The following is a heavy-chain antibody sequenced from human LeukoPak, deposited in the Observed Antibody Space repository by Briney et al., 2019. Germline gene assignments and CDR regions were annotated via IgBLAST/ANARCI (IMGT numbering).Heavy chain of an antibody. CDR3: ARDKEHTNGRNFGY. J-gene: IGHJ4*02. Sequence: SETQSLTCTVSGGSISTYYWSWIRQSPGKGLEWIAYTYNSGSTNYNPSLKNRVTISADTSKNQFSLRLSSVTAADTAVYYCARDKEHTNGRNFGYWGRGTLVTVSS. CDR2: TYNSGST. D-gene: IGHD2-8*01. CDR1: GGSISTYY. V-gene: IGHV4-59*01.